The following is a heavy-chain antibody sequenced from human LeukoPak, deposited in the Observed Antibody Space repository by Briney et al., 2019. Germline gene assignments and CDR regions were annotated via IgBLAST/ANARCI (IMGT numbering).Heavy chain of an antibody. CDR3: ARDSIDNYGYLNWFDP. D-gene: IGHD4-17*01. Sequence: GGSLRLSCAASGFTFSSYSMNWVRQAPGKGLEWVSSISSSSSYIYYADSVKGRFTISRDNAKNSLYLQMNSLRAEDTAVYYCARDSIDNYGYLNWFDPWGQGTLVTVSS. J-gene: IGHJ5*02. CDR2: ISSSSSYI. V-gene: IGHV3-21*01. CDR1: GFTFSSYS.